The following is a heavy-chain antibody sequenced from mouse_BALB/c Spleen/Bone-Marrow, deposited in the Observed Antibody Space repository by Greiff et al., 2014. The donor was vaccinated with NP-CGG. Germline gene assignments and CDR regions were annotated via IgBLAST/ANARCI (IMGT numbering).Heavy chain of an antibody. J-gene: IGHJ2*01. CDR1: GYTFTSYT. CDR2: INPSSNDT. V-gene: IGHV1-4*01. CDR3: ARGLRCSLDY. Sequence: VQLQQSGAELARPGASVKMSCKASGYTFTSYTMHWVKQRPGQGLEWIGFINPSSNDTNYNQKFKDKATLTADKSSSTAYMQQSSLTSEDSAVYYCARGLRCSLDYWGQGTTLTVSS. D-gene: IGHD6-2*01.